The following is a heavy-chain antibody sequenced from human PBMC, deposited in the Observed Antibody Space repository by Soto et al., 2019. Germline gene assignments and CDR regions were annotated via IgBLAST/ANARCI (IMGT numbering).Heavy chain of an antibody. Sequence: PSETLSLTCTVSGGSISSYYWSWIRQPPGKRLEWIGYIYYSGSTNYNPSLKSRVTISVDTSKNQFSLKLSSVTAADTAVYYCAGASTWHPGAFDIWGQGTTVTVSS. J-gene: IGHJ3*02. D-gene: IGHD5-12*01. CDR2: IYYSGST. CDR3: AGASTWHPGAFDI. CDR1: GGSISSYY. V-gene: IGHV4-59*01.